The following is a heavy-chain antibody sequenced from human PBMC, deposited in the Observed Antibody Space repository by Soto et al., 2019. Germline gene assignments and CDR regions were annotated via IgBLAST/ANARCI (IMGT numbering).Heavy chain of an antibody. CDR1: GFTSSSYW. CDR2: ISNDGSST. D-gene: IGHD3-22*01. V-gene: IGHV3-74*01. CDR3: ARDTYYYDSSDHFSADAFDI. Sequence: EVQLVESGGGLVQPGGSLRLSCAASGFTSSSYWIHWVRQAPGKGLVWVSRISNDGSSTNYADSVKGRFTISRDNAKNTVYLQMNSLSAEDTAVYYCARDTYYYDSSDHFSADAFDIWGQVTMVTVSS. J-gene: IGHJ3*02.